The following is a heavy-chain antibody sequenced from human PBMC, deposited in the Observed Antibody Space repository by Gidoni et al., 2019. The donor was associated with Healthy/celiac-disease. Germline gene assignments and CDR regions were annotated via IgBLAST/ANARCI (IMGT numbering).Heavy chain of an antibody. V-gene: IGHV4-34*01. CDR3: ARDLIVVVPAAMDTVGAFDI. CDR1: GGSFSGSY. J-gene: IGHJ3*02. Sequence: QVQLQQWGAGLLKPSETLSLTCAVYGGSFSGSYWSWIRPPPGKGLEWIGEINHRGSTNYNPSLKSRVTISVDTSKNQFSLKLSSVTAADTAVYYCARDLIVVVPAAMDTVGAFDIWGQGTMVTVSS. D-gene: IGHD2-2*01. CDR2: INHRGST.